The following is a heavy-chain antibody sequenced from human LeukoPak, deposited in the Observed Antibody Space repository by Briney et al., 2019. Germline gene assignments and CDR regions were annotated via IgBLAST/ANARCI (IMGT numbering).Heavy chain of an antibody. CDR1: GGTFSSYA. CDR2: IIPIFGTA. CDR3: ARTRRPYCSGGSCYYIDP. J-gene: IGHJ5*02. Sequence: SVKVSCKASGGTFSSYAISWVRQAPGQGLEWMGGIIPIFGTANYAQKFQGRVTITADESTSTAYMELSSLRSEDTAVYYCARTRRPYCSGGSCYYIDPWGQGTLVTVSS. V-gene: IGHV1-69*13. D-gene: IGHD2-15*01.